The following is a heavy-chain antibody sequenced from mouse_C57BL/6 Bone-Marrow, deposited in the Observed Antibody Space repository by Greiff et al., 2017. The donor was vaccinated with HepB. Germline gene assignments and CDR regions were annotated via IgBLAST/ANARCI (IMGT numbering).Heavy chain of an antibody. D-gene: IGHD1-1*01. V-gene: IGHV5-12*01. CDR2: ISNGGGST. CDR1: GFTFSDYY. J-gene: IGHJ4*01. Sequence: EVKLMESGGGLVQPGGSLKLSCAASGFTFSDYYMYWVRQTPEKRLEWVAYISNGGGSTYYPDTVKGRFTISRDNAKNTLYLQMSRLKSEDTAMYYCASRRFITTVVDAMDYWGQGTSVTVSS. CDR3: ASRRFITTVVDAMDY.